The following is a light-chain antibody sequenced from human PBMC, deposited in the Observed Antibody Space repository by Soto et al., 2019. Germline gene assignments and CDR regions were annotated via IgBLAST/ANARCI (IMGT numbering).Light chain of an antibody. Sequence: QSALTQPASVSGSPGQSITISCTDVGGYNLVSWYQQHPGKAPKLVVYEVSKRPSGVSNRFSGSKSGNTASLTISGLQADDEADYYCCSYAGTSTFYVFGTGTKLTVL. J-gene: IGLJ1*01. V-gene: IGLV2-23*02. CDR1: VGGYNL. CDR3: CSYAGTSTFYV. CDR2: EVS.